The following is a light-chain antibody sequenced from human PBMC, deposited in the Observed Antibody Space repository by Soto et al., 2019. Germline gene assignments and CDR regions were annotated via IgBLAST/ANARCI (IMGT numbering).Light chain of an antibody. CDR2: EVS. Sequence: QSVLTQPPSASGSPGQSVTISCTGTSSDVGGYNYVSWYQQQPGKAPKLMIYEVSKRPSGVPDRFSGSKSGNTASLTVSGLQAEDEADYYCSSYAGSNYVFGTG. J-gene: IGLJ1*01. V-gene: IGLV2-8*01. CDR3: SSYAGSNYV. CDR1: SSDVGGYNY.